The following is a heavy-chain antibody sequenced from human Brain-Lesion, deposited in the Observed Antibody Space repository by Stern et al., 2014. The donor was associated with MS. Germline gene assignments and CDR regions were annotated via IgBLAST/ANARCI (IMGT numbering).Heavy chain of an antibody. J-gene: IGHJ6*02. CDR2: IFNSGST. D-gene: IGHD2-2*01. CDR3: ARGRVVPGFQYYAKDV. CDR1: GGSISSGGYY. Sequence: QVQLQESGPGLVKPSQTLSLSCTVSGGSISSGGYYWSWIRQPAGKGLEWIGRIFNSGSTSYNPSLKSRVTISIDTSKNQFSLRLNSMTAADTAVYYCARGRVVPGFQYYAKDVWGQGTTVIVSS. V-gene: IGHV4-61*02.